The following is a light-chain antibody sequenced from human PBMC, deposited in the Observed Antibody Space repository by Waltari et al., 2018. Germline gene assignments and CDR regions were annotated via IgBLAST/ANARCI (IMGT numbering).Light chain of an antibody. CDR1: TSNIGSHY. V-gene: IGLV1-40*01. CDR2: AND. CDR3: HSYDSDLNIHDV. Sequence: QSVLAQPPSVSGAPGQRVTISCTGSTSNIGSHYVPWYQQLPGTAPKLLIYANDERPSGISDRFSASHVGTLASLTITGLQSDDEADYYCHSYDSDLNIHDVFGSGTKLTVL. J-gene: IGLJ1*01.